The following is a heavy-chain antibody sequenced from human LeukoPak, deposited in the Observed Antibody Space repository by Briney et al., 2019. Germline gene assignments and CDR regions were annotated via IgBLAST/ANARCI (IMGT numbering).Heavy chain of an antibody. J-gene: IGHJ4*02. Sequence: PGGSLRLSCAASGFTFSSYGMDWVRQAPGKGLEWVSAISGSGGSTYYADSVKGRFTISRDNSKNTLYLQMNSLRAEDTAVYYCAKEGNIVVVPAAIVSVADSNYVQDYWGQGTLVTVSS. CDR2: ISGSGGST. D-gene: IGHD2-2*02. CDR1: GFTFSSYG. CDR3: AKEGNIVVVPAAIVSVADSNYVQDY. V-gene: IGHV3-23*01.